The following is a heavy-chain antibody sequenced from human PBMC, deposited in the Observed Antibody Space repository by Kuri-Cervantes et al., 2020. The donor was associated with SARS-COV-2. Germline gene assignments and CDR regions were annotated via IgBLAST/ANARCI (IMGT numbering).Heavy chain of an antibody. CDR1: GGSFSGYY. V-gene: IGHV4-34*01. CDR3: ARGRITIFGVVGFDY. J-gene: IGHJ4*02. Sequence: SETLSLTCAVYGGSFSGYYWSWIRQPPGKGLEWIGEINHSGSTNHNPSLKSRVTISVDTSKNQFSLKLSSVTAADTAVYYCARGRITIFGVVGFDYWGQGTLVTVSS. D-gene: IGHD3-3*01. CDR2: INHSGST.